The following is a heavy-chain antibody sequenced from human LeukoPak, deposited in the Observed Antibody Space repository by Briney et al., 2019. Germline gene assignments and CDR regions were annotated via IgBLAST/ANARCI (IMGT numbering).Heavy chain of an antibody. CDR1: GVSFSSSGLY. CDR3: ARGPEWELQSGAWAFDI. V-gene: IGHV4-61*02. J-gene: IGHJ3*02. Sequence: PWETLSLSCTVSGVSFSSSGLYWGWIRQPAGQGLVWIGRVYNSGYNYYDPSLKSRVTISLDTSKNQLSLKLSTVTAADTAVYYFARGPEWELQSGAWAFDIWGQGTMVTVSS. D-gene: IGHD1-26*01. CDR2: VYNSGYN.